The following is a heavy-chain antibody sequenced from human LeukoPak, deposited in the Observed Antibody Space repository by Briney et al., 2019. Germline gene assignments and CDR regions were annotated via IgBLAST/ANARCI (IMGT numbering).Heavy chain of an antibody. CDR3: ARYRIAPADDAFDI. CDR2: IYYSGST. J-gene: IGHJ3*02. Sequence: PSETLSLTCSVSGGSISSSSYYWGWIRQPPGKGLEWIGSIYYSGSTYYNPSLKSRVAISVDTSKTLFSLKLSSVTAADTAVYYCARYRIAPADDAFDIWGRGTMVTVSS. CDR1: GGSISSSSYY. D-gene: IGHD6-13*01. V-gene: IGHV4-39*01.